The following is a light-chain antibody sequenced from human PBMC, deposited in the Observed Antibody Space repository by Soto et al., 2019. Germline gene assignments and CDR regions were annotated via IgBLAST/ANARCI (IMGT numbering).Light chain of an antibody. CDR1: QSVSSSY. J-gene: IGKJ2*02. V-gene: IGKV3-20*01. CDR3: QQYGSSPRT. CDR2: GAS. Sequence: EIVLTQSPGTLSLSPGERATLSCRASQSVSSSYLAWYQHKPGQAPRLLIYGASSRATGMPDRFSGSGSGTDFTLTISRLEPEDFAVYYCQQYGSSPRTFGQGTKLEIK.